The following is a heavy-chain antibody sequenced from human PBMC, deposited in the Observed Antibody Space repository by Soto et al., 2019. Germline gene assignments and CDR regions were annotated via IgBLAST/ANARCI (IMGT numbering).Heavy chain of an antibody. CDR1: GFTFSSYA. CDR3: AKSITARPFDY. Sequence: EVQLLESGGGLVQPGGSLRLSCTASGFTFSSYAMSWVRQAPGKGLEWVSAISGSGGNTYYADSVKGRFTISRDNSKNTLYLQMNSLRAENTAVYYCAKSITARPFDYWGQGALVTVSS. D-gene: IGHD6-6*01. J-gene: IGHJ4*02. V-gene: IGHV3-23*01. CDR2: ISGSGGNT.